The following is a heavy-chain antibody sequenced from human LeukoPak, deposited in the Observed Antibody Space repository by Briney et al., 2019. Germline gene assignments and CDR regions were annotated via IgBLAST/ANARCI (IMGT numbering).Heavy chain of an antibody. CDR1: GGSISSGDYY. V-gene: IGHV4-30-4*01. Sequence: SETLSLTCTVSGGSISSGDYYWSWIRQPPGKGLEWIGYIYYSGSTYYNPSLKSRVTISVDTSKNQFSLKLSSVTAADTAVYYCARGALDSSSSDIFDYWGQGALVTVS. J-gene: IGHJ4*02. CDR2: IYYSGST. D-gene: IGHD6-6*01. CDR3: ARGALDSSSSDIFDY.